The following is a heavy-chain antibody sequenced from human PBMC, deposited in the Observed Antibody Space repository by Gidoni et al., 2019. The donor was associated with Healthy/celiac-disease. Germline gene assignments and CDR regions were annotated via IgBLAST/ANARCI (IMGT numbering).Heavy chain of an antibody. Sequence: EVQLLESGGGLVQPGWSLRLSCAASGFTFSSYAMSWVRQAPGKGLEWVSAISGSGGSTYYADSVKGRFTISRDNSKNTLYLQMNSLRAEDTAVYYCAKTAAANYYYFYYMDVWGKGTTVTVSS. V-gene: IGHV3-23*01. J-gene: IGHJ6*03. CDR3: AKTAAANYYYFYYMDV. D-gene: IGHD6-13*01. CDR1: GFTFSSYA. CDR2: ISGSGGST.